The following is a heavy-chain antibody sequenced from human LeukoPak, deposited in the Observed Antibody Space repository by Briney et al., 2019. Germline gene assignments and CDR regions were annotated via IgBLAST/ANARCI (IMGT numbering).Heavy chain of an antibody. Sequence: PGGSLRLSCAASGFTVSSYYMSWVRQAPGKGLEWVSVIYSGGSTYYADSVKGRFTISRDNSKNTLYLQMNSLRAEDTAVYYCAKDWGYCSGGSCYSIDYWGQGTLVTVSS. J-gene: IGHJ4*02. CDR1: GFTVSSYY. D-gene: IGHD2-15*01. CDR3: AKDWGYCSGGSCYSIDY. CDR2: IYSGGST. V-gene: IGHV3-53*01.